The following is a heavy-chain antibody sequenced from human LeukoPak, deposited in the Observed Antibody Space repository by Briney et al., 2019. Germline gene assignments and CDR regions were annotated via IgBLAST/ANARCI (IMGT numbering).Heavy chain of an antibody. D-gene: IGHD4-17*01. CDR1: GFTFTFYW. CDR2: IKQDGSDK. Sequence: GGSLRLSCAASGFTFTFYWMSWVRQAPGKGLEWVANIKQDGSDKYYVDSVKGRFTISRDNFKNTLFMEMNALTAGDTAIYYCAKDASDFGDSYFDHWGQGTPVTVSS. CDR3: AKDASDFGDSYFDH. V-gene: IGHV3-7*03. J-gene: IGHJ4*02.